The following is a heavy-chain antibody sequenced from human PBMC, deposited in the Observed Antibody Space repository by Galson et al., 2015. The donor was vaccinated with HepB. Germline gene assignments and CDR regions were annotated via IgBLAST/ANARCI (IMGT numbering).Heavy chain of an antibody. D-gene: IGHD2-2*01. CDR1: GFTFSSYA. V-gene: IGHV3-30*04. CDR2: ISYDGSNK. J-gene: IGHJ6*02. CDR3: ARDLGVCSSTSCYAFSYGMDV. Sequence: SLRLSCAASGFTFSSYAMHWVRQAPGKGLEWVAVISYDGSNKYYADSVKGRFTISRDNSKNTLYLQMNSLRAEDTAVYYCARDLGVCSSTSCYAFSYGMDVWGQGTTVTVSS.